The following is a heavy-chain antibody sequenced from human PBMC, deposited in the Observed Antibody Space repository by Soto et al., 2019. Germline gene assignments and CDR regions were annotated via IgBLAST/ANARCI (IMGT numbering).Heavy chain of an antibody. CDR1: GYTFTSYG. D-gene: IGHD1-1*01. CDR2: ISAHNGNT. CDR3: ARGRYGDY. J-gene: IGHJ4*02. V-gene: IGHV1-18*01. Sequence: QVHLVQSGAEVKKPGASVKVSCKASGYTFTSYGSTWVRQAPGQGLEWMGWISAHNGNTDYAQKLQGRVIVTRDTSTSTAYMELRILRSDDTAVYYCARGRYGDYWGQAALVTVSS.